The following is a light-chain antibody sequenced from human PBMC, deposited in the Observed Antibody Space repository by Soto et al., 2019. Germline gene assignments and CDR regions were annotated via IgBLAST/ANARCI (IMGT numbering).Light chain of an antibody. J-gene: IGKJ1*01. CDR1: QSVSSNY. CDR2: GAF. Sequence: EVVLTQSPGTLSLSPGERATFSCRASQSVSSNYLAWYQQKPGQAPSLLISGAFKRPTGIPDRFSGSGSGTNFDLTISRLEPEDFALYYCHQYASSFGKFGQGTKVDIK. CDR3: HQYASSFGK. V-gene: IGKV3-20*01.